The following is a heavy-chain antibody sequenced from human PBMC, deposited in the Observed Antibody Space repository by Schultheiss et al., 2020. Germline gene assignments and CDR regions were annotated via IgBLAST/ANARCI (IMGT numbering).Heavy chain of an antibody. CDR1: GFNFSSYD. Sequence: GGSLRLSCAVSGFNFSSYDMHWVRQAPGKGLEWVAVIWYDGSNKYYADSVKGRFTISRDNSKNTLYLQMNSLRAEDTAVYYCARDLHYGSGSYYRYYGMDVWGQGTTVTVSS. V-gene: IGHV3-33*08. CDR2: IWYDGSNK. J-gene: IGHJ6*02. CDR3: ARDLHYGSGSYYRYYGMDV. D-gene: IGHD3-10*01.